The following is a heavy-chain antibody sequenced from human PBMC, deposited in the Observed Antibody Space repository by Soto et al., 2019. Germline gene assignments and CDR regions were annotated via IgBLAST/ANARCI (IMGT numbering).Heavy chain of an antibody. D-gene: IGHD2-2*01. CDR1: RFTFNTYD. CDR2: ISGSGGDT. J-gene: IGHJ4*02. V-gene: IGHV3-23*01. Sequence: GGPLRLSCAAFRFTFNTYDMSWVRQAPGNGLEWVSAISGSGGDTYCADSVKGRFTISRDNSKNTLYLQMNSLRAEDWAIYYCAKNGPATYSDEPALRFFDYWGQGTLVTVSS. CDR3: AKNGPATYSDEPALRFFDY.